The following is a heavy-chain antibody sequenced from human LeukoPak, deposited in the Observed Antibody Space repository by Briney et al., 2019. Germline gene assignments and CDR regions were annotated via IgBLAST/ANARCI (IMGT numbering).Heavy chain of an antibody. CDR1: GGSISSSSYY. J-gene: IGHJ4*02. CDR3: ARAYGGSPPFDC. V-gene: IGHV4-39*07. CDR2: IYYSGST. D-gene: IGHD1-26*01. Sequence: SETLSLTCTVSGGSISSSSYYWGWIRQPPGKGLEWIGSIYYSGSTYYNPSLKSRVTISVDTSKNQFSLKLSSVTAADTAVYYCARAYGGSPPFDCWGPGILVTVSS.